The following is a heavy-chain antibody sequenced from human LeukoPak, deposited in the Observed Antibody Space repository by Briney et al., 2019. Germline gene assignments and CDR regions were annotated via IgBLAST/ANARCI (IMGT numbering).Heavy chain of an antibody. CDR3: AELGITMIGGV. V-gene: IGHV3-30*02. D-gene: IGHD3-10*02. J-gene: IGHJ6*04. CDR1: GFTFSIYG. Sequence: GGSLRLSCTASGFTFSIYGMHWVRQAPGKGLEWVAYIQYDGSNQQYADSVKGRFSISRDNAKNSLYLQMNSLRAEDTAVYYCAELGITMIGGVWGKGTTVTISS. CDR2: IQYDGSNQ.